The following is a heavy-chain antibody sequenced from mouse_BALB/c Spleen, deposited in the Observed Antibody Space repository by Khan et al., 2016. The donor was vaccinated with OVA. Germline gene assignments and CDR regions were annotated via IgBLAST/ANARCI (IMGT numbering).Heavy chain of an antibody. J-gene: IGHJ3*01. V-gene: IGHV1-4*01. Sequence: VELVESGAELARPGASVKMSCKASGYTFTSYTIHWIKQRPGQGLEWIGYINPSSGYTNYNQKFKDKATLTADKSSTTAYMQLSSLTSDDSAVYDCARDGDYYRNDGWFAYWGQGTLVTVSA. CDR3: ARDGDYYRNDGWFAY. CDR1: GYTFTSYT. CDR2: INPSSGYT. D-gene: IGHD2-14*01.